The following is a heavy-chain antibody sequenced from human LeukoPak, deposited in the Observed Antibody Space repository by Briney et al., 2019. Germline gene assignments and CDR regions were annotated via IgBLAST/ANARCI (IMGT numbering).Heavy chain of an antibody. Sequence: GGSLRLSCAASGFTFSSYAMSWVRQAPGKGLEWGSTISGSAGSTYYADSVKGRFTISRDNSTNTLYPKMNSLRVEDTALYYCAKEGGDYSSGWPWDYWGQGTLVTVSS. CDR3: AKEGGDYSSGWPWDY. J-gene: IGHJ4*02. V-gene: IGHV3-23*01. D-gene: IGHD6-19*01. CDR1: GFTFSSYA. CDR2: ISGSAGST.